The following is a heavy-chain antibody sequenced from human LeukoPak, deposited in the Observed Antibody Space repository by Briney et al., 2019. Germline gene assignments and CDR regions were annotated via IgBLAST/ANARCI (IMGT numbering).Heavy chain of an antibody. Sequence: GGSLRLSCAASGFSFSTSAMSWVRQAPGKGLEWVSTISSGGSTTFYVDSVKGRFTISRDNAKNSLYLQMNSLRDEDTAVYYCARASFQRWLQLGGDWGQGALVTVSS. D-gene: IGHD5-24*01. CDR1: GFSFSTSA. CDR3: ARASFQRWLQLGGD. V-gene: IGHV3-23*01. J-gene: IGHJ4*02. CDR2: ISSGGSTT.